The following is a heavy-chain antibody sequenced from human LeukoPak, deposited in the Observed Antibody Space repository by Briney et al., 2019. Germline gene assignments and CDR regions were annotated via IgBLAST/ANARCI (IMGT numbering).Heavy chain of an antibody. CDR2: ISWNSGSI. CDR3: AKEGYYYDSSGYSPGYFDY. CDR1: GFTFDDYA. J-gene: IGHJ4*02. Sequence: PGRSLRLSCAASGFTFDDYAMHWVRQAPGKGLEWGSGISWNSGSIGYADSVKGRFTISRDNARNSLYLQMNSLRAEDTALYSCAKEGYYYDSSGYSPGYFDYWGQGTLVTVSS. V-gene: IGHV3-9*01. D-gene: IGHD3-22*01.